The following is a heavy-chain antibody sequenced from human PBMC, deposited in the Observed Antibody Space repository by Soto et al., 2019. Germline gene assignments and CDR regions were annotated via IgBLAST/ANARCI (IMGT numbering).Heavy chain of an antibody. CDR2: IYYSGST. CDR3: ARQVAVGATNFDY. D-gene: IGHD1-26*01. Sequence: SETLSLTCTVSGGSISSSSYYWGWIRQPPGKGLGWIGSIYYSGSTYYNPSLKSRVTISVDTSKNQFSLKLSSVTAADTAVYYCARQVAVGATNFDYWGQGTLVTVSS. V-gene: IGHV4-39*01. CDR1: GGSISSSSYY. J-gene: IGHJ4*02.